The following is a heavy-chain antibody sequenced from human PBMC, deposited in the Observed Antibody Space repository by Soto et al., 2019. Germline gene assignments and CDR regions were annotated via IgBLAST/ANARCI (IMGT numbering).Heavy chain of an antibody. J-gene: IGHJ6*02. V-gene: IGHV3-23*01. Sequence: GGSLRLSCAACGCTFISYAMSWVRQAPGKGLEWVSAISGSGGSTYYADSVKGRFTISRDNSKNTLYLQMNSLRAEDTAVYYCAKDGIQLWRPYGMDVWGQGTTVTVSS. D-gene: IGHD5-18*01. CDR2: ISGSGGST. CDR1: GCTFISYA. CDR3: AKDGIQLWRPYGMDV.